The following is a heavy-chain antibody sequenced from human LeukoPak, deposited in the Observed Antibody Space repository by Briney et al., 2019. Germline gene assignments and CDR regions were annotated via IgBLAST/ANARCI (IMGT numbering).Heavy chain of an antibody. V-gene: IGHV3-66*01. D-gene: IGHD4-17*01. CDR3: ARDEYGESYYYYGMDV. Sequence: GGSLRHSCAASGFTVSSNYMSWVRQAPGKGLEWVSVIYSGGSTYYADSVKGRFTISRDNSKNTLYLQMNSLRAEDTAVYYCARDEYGESYYYYGMDVWGQGTTVTVSS. CDR2: IYSGGST. CDR1: GFTVSSNY. J-gene: IGHJ6*02.